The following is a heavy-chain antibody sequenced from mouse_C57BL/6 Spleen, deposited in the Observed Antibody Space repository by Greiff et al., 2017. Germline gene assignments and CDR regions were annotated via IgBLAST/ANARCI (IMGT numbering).Heavy chain of an antibody. V-gene: IGHV2-5*01. CDR1: GFSLTSYG. Sequence: QVQLQQSGPGLVQPSQSLSITCTVSGFSLTSYGVHWVRQSPGKGLEWLGVIWRGGSTDYNAAFMSRLSITKDNSKSQVFFKMNSLQADDTAIYYGAKRGGTSDYYAMDDWGQGTSVTVSS. CDR3: AKRGGTSDYYAMDD. J-gene: IGHJ4*01. D-gene: IGHD3-3*01. CDR2: IWRGGST.